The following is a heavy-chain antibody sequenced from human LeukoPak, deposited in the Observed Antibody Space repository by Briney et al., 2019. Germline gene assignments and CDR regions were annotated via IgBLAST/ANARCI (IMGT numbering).Heavy chain of an antibody. CDR3: ARGYSSSWYFLPSGIDY. Sequence: GGSLRLSCATSGFTFSSYAMNWVRQAPGKGLDWVSAISGGGTAIYYADSVKGRFFISRDNSKNTLYLQMNSLRAEDTAVYYCARGYSSSWYFLPSGIDYWGQGTLVTVSS. CDR1: GFTFSSYA. CDR2: ISGGGTAI. J-gene: IGHJ4*02. D-gene: IGHD6-13*01. V-gene: IGHV3-23*01.